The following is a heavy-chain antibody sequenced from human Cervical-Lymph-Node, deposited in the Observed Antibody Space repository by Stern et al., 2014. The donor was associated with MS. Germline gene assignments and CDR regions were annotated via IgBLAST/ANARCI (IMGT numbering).Heavy chain of an antibody. Sequence: VQLVGPGGGVVQPGRSLRLSCAASGFTFSYHAMPWVRPAPGKGLEWVAVISYDGSDKNDADSVKGRFTISRDNSRNTLYLQMNSLRVDDTAVYYCARGGAVATSDYYFDYWGQGILVTVSS. J-gene: IGHJ4*02. V-gene: IGHV3-30*01. CDR3: ARGGAVATSDYYFDY. D-gene: IGHD5-12*01. CDR1: GFTFSYHA. CDR2: ISYDGSDK.